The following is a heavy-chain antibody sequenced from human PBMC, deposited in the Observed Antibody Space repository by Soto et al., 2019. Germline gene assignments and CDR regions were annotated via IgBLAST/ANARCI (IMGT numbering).Heavy chain of an antibody. V-gene: IGHV1-2*04. J-gene: IGHJ6*02. CDR3: AREQRWLQSGYYGMDV. CDR2: IDPNSGGT. D-gene: IGHD5-12*01. CDR1: GYTFTGYY. Sequence: QVRLVQSGAEVKKPGASVKVSCKASGYTFTGYYMHWVRQAPGQGLEWMGWIDPNSGGTNYGQKFQGWVTMTRDTSISTAYMELSRLRCDDTAVYYCAREQRWLQSGYYGMDVWGQGTTVTVSS.